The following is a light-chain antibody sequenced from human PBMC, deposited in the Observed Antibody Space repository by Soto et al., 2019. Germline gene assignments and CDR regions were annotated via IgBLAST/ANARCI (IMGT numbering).Light chain of an antibody. J-gene: IGKJ1*01. CDR1: QTIGSH. CDR2: FAS. CDR3: QQTYNSPT. Sequence: DIQVTQSPSSLSASVGDRVTFTCRSSQTIGSHLNWYQQKSGKAPKLLIYFASTLESGVPSRFSGSGSGTDFTLTISSLQPYAFATYQWQQTYNSPTFGQGTKVEVK. V-gene: IGKV1-39*01.